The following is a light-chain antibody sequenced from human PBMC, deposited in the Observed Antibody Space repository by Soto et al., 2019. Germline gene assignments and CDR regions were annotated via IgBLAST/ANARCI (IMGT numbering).Light chain of an antibody. CDR1: QSISSW. CDR2: KAS. J-gene: IGKJ1*01. Sequence: DIQMTQSPSTLSASVGDRVTITCRASQSISSWLAWYQQKPGKAPKLLIYKASSLESGVPPRFSGRGSGTEVNLTISSLQPDYFATYYCQQYNSSFGQGTKVEIK. V-gene: IGKV1-5*03. CDR3: QQYNSS.